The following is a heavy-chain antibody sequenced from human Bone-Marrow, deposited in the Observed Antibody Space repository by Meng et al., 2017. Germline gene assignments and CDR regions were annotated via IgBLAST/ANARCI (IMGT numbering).Heavy chain of an antibody. CDR2: INHSGST. D-gene: IGHD5-18*01. J-gene: IGHJ4*02. V-gene: IGHV4-34*01. CDR1: GGSFSGYY. CDR3: ARFLPGYSYGFDY. Sequence: SETLSLTCAVYGGSFSGYYWSWIRQPPGKGLEWIGEINHSGSTNYNPSLKSRVTISVDTSKNQFSLKLSSVTAADTAVYYCARFLPGYSYGFDYWDQGTLVTVS.